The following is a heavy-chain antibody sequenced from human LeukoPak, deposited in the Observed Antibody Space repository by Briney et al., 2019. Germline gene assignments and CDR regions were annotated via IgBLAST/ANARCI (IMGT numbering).Heavy chain of an antibody. D-gene: IGHD3-10*01. Sequence: SVKVSCKASGDRFESLAITWVRQAPGQGLEWMGGIIPLLEETNYAQKFQGRVTITADESTNTVYMELSSLTSDDTAVYYCARDGLLMARGVRSGFDPWGQGTLVTVSS. CDR3: ARDGLLMARGVRSGFDP. J-gene: IGHJ5*02. CDR2: IIPLLEET. V-gene: IGHV1-69*01. CDR1: GDRFESLA.